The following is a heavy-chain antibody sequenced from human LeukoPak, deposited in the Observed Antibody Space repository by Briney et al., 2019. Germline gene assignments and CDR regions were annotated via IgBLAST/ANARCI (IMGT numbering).Heavy chain of an antibody. J-gene: IGHJ4*02. Sequence: PSETLSLTCTVSGGSISSSSYYWGWIRQPPGKGLEWIGSIYYSGSTYYNPSLKSRVTISVDTSKNQFSLKLSSVTAADTAVYYCARASDSSGWFDFDYWGQGTLVTVSS. CDR2: IYYSGST. CDR3: ARASDSSGWFDFDY. V-gene: IGHV4-39*07. D-gene: IGHD6-19*01. CDR1: GGSISSSSYY.